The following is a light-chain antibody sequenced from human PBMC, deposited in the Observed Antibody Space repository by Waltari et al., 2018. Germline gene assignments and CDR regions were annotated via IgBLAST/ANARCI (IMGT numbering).Light chain of an antibody. CDR1: QSVRTN. J-gene: IGKJ4*01. V-gene: IGKV3-15*01. CDR2: GAS. CDR3: QQRSKWPLT. Sequence: EIVMTQSPVTLSVSPGERAALSCRSSQSVRTNLAWYQQRPGQTPRLLIYGASTRAAAIPARFSGSGSGTEFTLTISSLQSEDFAVYYCQQRSKWPLTFGGGTKVEIK.